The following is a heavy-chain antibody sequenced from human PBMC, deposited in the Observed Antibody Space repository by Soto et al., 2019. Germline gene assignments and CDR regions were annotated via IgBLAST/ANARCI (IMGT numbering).Heavy chain of an antibody. Sequence: EVQLVESGGGLVKPGGSLRLSCAASGFTFSSYSMNWVRQAPGKGLEWVSSISSSSSYIYYADSVKGRFTISRDNAKNSLYLQMNSLGAEDTAVYYCAREGWTAVAGTYYYYGMDVWGQGTTVTVSS. D-gene: IGHD6-19*01. CDR3: AREGWTAVAGTYYYYGMDV. V-gene: IGHV3-21*01. J-gene: IGHJ6*02. CDR1: GFTFSSYS. CDR2: ISSSSSYI.